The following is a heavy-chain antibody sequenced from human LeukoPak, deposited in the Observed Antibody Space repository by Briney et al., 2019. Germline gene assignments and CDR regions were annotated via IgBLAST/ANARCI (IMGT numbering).Heavy chain of an antibody. CDR3: ASESLWFGSYVY. CDR2: ISAYNGNT. D-gene: IGHD3-10*01. CDR1: GYTFTSYG. J-gene: IGHJ4*02. V-gene: IGHV1-18*01. Sequence: ASVKVSCKASGYTFTSYGISWVRPAPGQGLEWMGWISAYNGNTNYAQKLQGRVTMTTDTSTSTAYMELRSLRSDDTAVYYCASESLWFGSYVYWGQGTLVTVSS.